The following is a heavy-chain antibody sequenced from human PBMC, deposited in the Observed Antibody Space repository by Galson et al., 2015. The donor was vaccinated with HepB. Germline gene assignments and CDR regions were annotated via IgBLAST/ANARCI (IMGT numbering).Heavy chain of an antibody. J-gene: IGHJ6*02. Sequence: SVKVSCKASGYTFTGYYMHWVRQAPGQGLEWMGWINPNSGGTNYAQKFQGRVTMTRDTSISTAYMELSRLRSDDTAVYYCARVKEVPAAIYYYGMDVWGQGTTVTVSS. D-gene: IGHD2-2*01. CDR3: ARVKEVPAAIYYYGMDV. V-gene: IGHV1-2*02. CDR2: INPNSGGT. CDR1: GYTFTGYY.